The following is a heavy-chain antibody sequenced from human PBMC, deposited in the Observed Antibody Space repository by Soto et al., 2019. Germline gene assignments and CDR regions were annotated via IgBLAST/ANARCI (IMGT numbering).Heavy chain of an antibody. CDR3: ARGIQLWPGRPYGMDV. J-gene: IGHJ6*02. V-gene: IGHV1-69*13. Sequence: SVKVSCKASGGTFSSYAISWVRQAPGQGLEWMGGIIPIFGTANYAQKFQGRVTITADGSTSTAYMELSSLRSEDTAVYYCARGIQLWPGRPYGMDVWGQGTTVTVS. CDR1: GGTFSSYA. D-gene: IGHD5-18*01. CDR2: IIPIFGTA.